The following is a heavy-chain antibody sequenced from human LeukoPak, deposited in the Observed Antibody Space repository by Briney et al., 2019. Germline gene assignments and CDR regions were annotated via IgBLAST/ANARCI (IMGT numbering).Heavy chain of an antibody. Sequence: SETLSLTCAVYGGSFSGYHWSWIRQPPGKGLEWIGQINHSGSTNYNPSLKSRVTISVDTSKNQFSLKLSSVTAADTAVYYCASSGTARTVTITRRWFDPWGQGTLVTVSS. CDR1: GGSFSGYH. CDR2: INHSGST. J-gene: IGHJ5*02. V-gene: IGHV4-34*01. D-gene: IGHD4-17*01. CDR3: ASSGTARTVTITRRWFDP.